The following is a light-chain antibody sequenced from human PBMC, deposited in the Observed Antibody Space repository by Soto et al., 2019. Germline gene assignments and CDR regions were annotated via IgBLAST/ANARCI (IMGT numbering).Light chain of an antibody. CDR3: QQDDTSPRT. CDR2: GAS. CDR1: QSVSSSY. V-gene: IGKV3-20*01. Sequence: EIVLTQSPGTLSLSPGERATLSCRASQSVSSSYLAWYQQKPGQSPRLLIFGASSRATGTPDRFSGSGSGTDFTLTISRLEPEDFAVYYCQQDDTSPRTFGQGTKVEIK. J-gene: IGKJ1*01.